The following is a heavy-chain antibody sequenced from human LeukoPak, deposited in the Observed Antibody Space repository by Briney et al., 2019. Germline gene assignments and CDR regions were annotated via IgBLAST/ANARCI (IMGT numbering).Heavy chain of an antibody. D-gene: IGHD3-3*01. CDR3: ARRDTRDAFDI. J-gene: IGHJ3*02. CDR1: GGSISSSSYY. CDR2: IYYSGST. V-gene: IGHV4-39*01. Sequence: PSETLSLTCTVSGGSISSSSYYWGWIRQPPGKGLEWIGSIYYSGSTYYNPSLKSRVTISVDTSKNQFSLKLSSVTAADTAVYYCARRDTRDAFDIWGQGTMVTVSS.